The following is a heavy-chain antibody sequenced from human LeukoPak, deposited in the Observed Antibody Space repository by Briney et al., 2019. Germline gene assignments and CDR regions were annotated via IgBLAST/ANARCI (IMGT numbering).Heavy chain of an antibody. CDR1: GFTFSSHW. CDR3: ARRNGMDV. Sequence: GGSLRLSCAASGFTFSSHWMNWVRQAPGKGLVWVSRINIDGSSTNYADSVKGRFTISRDNAKNTLYLQMNSLRAEDTAVYYCARRNGMDVWGQGTTVTVSS. CDR2: INIDGSST. J-gene: IGHJ6*02. V-gene: IGHV3-74*01.